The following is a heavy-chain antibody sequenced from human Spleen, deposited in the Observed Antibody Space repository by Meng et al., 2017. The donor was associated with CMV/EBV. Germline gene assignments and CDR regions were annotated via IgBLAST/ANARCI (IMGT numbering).Heavy chain of an antibody. CDR1: GFTFSSYS. J-gene: IGHJ6*02. CDR3: VGYEQPLGSYYYYYGMDV. D-gene: IGHD6-13*01. V-gene: IGHV3-48*04. Sequence: GESLKISCAASGFTFSSYSMNWVRQAPGKGLEWVSYISSSGSTIYYADSVKGRFTISRDNAKNSLYLQMNSLRAEDTAVYYCVGYEQPLGSYYYYYGMDVWGQGTTVTVSS. CDR2: ISSSGSTI.